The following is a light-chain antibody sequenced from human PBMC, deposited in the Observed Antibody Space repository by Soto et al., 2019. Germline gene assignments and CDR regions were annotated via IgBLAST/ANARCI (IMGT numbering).Light chain of an antibody. Sequence: IQMTQSPSSVSASVGDRVTMTCRASQGVGGWLAWYQQKPGKVPKLLIYATSSLHSGVPSRFSGSGSGTDFTLAIRSLQPEDIATYYCQQTQGLALSFGPGTKVD. J-gene: IGKJ3*01. CDR3: QQTQGLALS. V-gene: IGKV1-12*01. CDR2: ATS. CDR1: QGVGGW.